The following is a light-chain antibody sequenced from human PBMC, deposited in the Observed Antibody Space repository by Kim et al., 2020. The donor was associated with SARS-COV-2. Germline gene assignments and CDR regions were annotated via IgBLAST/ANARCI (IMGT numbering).Light chain of an antibody. Sequence: VAPGERATLSSRASQSVSSNLAWYQQKPGQAPRRLIYGAATRATGIPARFSGSGAGTGFTLTISSLQSEDFSVYYCQHYNNWPWTFGQGTKVEIK. V-gene: IGKV3-15*01. CDR1: QSVSSN. CDR2: GAA. CDR3: QHYNNWPWT. J-gene: IGKJ1*01.